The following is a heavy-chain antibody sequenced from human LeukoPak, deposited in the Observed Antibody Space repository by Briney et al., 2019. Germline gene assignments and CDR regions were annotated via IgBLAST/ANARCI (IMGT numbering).Heavy chain of an antibody. J-gene: IGHJ6*02. CDR3: ARGGITYYDFWSGYNYYYGMDV. V-gene: IGHV1-8*01. D-gene: IGHD3-3*01. CDR1: GYTFTSYD. Sequence: GASVKVSCKASGYTFTSYDFNWVRQATGQRPEWMGWMSPNSGDTGYAQKFQDRVTMTRNTSISTAYMELSSLRSDDTAVYYFARGGITYYDFWSGYNYYYGMDVWGQGTTVTVSS. CDR2: MSPNSGDT.